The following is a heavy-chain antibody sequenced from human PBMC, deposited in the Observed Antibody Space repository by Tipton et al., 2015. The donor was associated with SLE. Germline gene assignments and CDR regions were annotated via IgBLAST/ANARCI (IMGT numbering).Heavy chain of an antibody. J-gene: IGHJ3*01. V-gene: IGHV4-31*03. CDR2: IHSRGST. D-gene: IGHD3-9*01. Sequence: TLSLTCTVSGVSVSSGGYYWNWIRQHPGKGLEWIGCIHSRGSTYYTPSLKSRLTMSVDTSNNQFSLQLCSVTAADTALYYCVSSGYPLGSFDVWGQGTMVTVS. CDR3: VSSGYPLGSFDV. CDR1: GVSVSSGGYY.